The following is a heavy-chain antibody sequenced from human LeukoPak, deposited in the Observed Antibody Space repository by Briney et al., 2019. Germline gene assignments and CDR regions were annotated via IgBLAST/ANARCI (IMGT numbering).Heavy chain of an antibody. V-gene: IGHV4-59*01. CDR1: GGSISSYY. Sequence: SETLSLTCSVSGGSISSYYWSWIRQPPGKGREWIGHIYYSGSTNYNPSLKSRVTTSVDTSKNQFSLKMSSVTAADTAVYYCARGNERFDYWGQGTLVTVSS. CDR3: ARGNERFDY. CDR2: IYYSGST. J-gene: IGHJ4*02.